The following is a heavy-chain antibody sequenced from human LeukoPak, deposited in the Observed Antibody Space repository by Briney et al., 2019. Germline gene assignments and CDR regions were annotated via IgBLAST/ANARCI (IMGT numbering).Heavy chain of an antibody. CDR3: GTHCYGSGSYLDY. D-gene: IGHD3-10*01. Sequence: GGSLRLSCAASGFTFSDYYMSRIRQAPGKGLEWVSYISSSGSTIYYADSVKGRFTISRDNAKNSLYPQMNSLRAEDTAVYYCGTHCYGSGSYLDYWGQGTLVTVSS. CDR2: ISSSGSTI. CDR1: GFTFSDYY. J-gene: IGHJ4*02. V-gene: IGHV3-11*01.